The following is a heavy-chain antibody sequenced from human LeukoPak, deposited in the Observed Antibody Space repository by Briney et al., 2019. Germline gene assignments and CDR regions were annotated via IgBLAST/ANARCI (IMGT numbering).Heavy chain of an antibody. CDR2: IYPGDSET. D-gene: IGHD4-23*01. J-gene: IGHJ2*01. Sequence: GGSLKISCKGSGYLFTRKWIGWVRQMPGKGLEWMGIIYPGDSETRYSPSLQGQVTISADKSINTAYLQWSSLKASDTAMYYCARRVVNNRNWYFDLWGRGTLVTVSS. V-gene: IGHV5-51*01. CDR3: ARRVVNNRNWYFDL. CDR1: GYLFTRKW.